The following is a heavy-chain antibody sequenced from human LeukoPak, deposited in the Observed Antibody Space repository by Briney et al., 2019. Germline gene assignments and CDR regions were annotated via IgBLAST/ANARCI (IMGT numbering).Heavy chain of an antibody. D-gene: IGHD1-1*01. CDR3: ARALNGNWFDP. CDR1: GYSFNTYA. V-gene: IGHV7-4-1*02. CDR2: INTNTGNP. J-gene: IGHJ5*02. Sequence: ASVKVSCKASGYSFNTYAMNWVRQAPGQGLEWRGWINTNTGNPTYAQGFTGRFVFSLDTPFSTAYLQISSLKADDTAVYYCARALNGNWFDPWGQGTLVTVSS.